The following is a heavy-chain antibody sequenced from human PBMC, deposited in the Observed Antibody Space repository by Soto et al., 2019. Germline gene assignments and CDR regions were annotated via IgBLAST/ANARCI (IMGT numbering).Heavy chain of an antibody. CDR1: GGTFSSYA. J-gene: IGHJ4*02. V-gene: IGHV1-69*13. CDR3: ARSSLTMSAMTPYFDY. D-gene: IGHD2-2*01. CDR2: IIPIFGTA. Sequence: SVKVSCKASGGTFSSYAISWVRQAPGQGLEWMGGIIPIFGTANYAQKFQGRVTITADESTSAAYMELSSLRSEDTAVYYCARSSLTMSAMTPYFDYWGQGTLVTVSS.